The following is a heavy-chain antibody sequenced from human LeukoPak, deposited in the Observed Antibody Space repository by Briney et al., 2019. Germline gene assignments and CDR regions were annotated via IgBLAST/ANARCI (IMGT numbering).Heavy chain of an antibody. J-gene: IGHJ4*02. CDR1: GGSISSYY. D-gene: IGHD1-7*01. Sequence: SETLSLTCTVSGGSISSYYWSWIRQPAGKGLEWIGRIYTSGSTNYNPSLKSRVTISVDTSKNQFSLKLSSVTAADTAVYYCARVINNWNYGPYFDYWGQGTLVTVSS. CDR3: ARVINNWNYGPYFDY. V-gene: IGHV4-4*07. CDR2: IYTSGST.